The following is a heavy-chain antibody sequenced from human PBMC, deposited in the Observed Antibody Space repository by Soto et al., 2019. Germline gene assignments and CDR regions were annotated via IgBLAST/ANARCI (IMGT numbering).Heavy chain of an antibody. V-gene: IGHV3-21*06. CDR2: ISSTTNYI. Sequence: PWWSLRLSCAASVFTFTSYSMNWFRQAPGKGLEWVSSISSTTNYIYYGDSMKGRFTISRDNAKNSLYLEMNSLRAEDTAVYYCARESEDLTSNFDYWGQGTLVTVPQ. J-gene: IGHJ4*02. CDR1: VFTFTSYS. CDR3: ARESEDLTSNFDY.